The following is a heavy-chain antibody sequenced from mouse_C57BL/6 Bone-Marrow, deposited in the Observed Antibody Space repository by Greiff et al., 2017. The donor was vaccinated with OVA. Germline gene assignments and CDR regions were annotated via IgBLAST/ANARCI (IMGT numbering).Heavy chain of an antibody. CDR1: GFNIKDDY. V-gene: IGHV14-4*01. CDR3: TTALYDCPAWFAY. D-gene: IGHD2-3*01. J-gene: IGHJ3*01. Sequence: VQLQQSGAELVRPGASVKLSCTASGFNIKDDYMHWVKQRPEQGLEWIGWIDPENGDTEYASKFQGKATITADTSSNTAYLQLSRLTSEDTAVYYCTTALYDCPAWFAYWGQGTLVTVSA. CDR2: IDPENGDT.